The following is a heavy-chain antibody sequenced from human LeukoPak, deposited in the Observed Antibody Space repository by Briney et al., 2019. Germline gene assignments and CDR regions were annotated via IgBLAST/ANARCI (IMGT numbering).Heavy chain of an antibody. V-gene: IGHV3-23*01. D-gene: IGHD2-2*01. CDR2: ISGSGGST. Sequence: PGGSLRLSCAVSGFTFSSYAMSWVRQAPGKGLEWVSAISGSGGSTCYADSVKGRFTISRDNSKNTLYLQMNSLRAEDTAVYYCAKFIVVVPAAIDYWGQGTLVTVSS. J-gene: IGHJ4*02. CDR1: GFTFSSYA. CDR3: AKFIVVVPAAIDY.